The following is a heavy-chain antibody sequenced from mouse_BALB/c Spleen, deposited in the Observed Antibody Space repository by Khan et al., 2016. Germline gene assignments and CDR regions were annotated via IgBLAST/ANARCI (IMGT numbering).Heavy chain of an antibody. CDR2: INPNNGAT. J-gene: IGHJ2*01. CDR1: GYSFTAYY. D-gene: IGHD2-4*01. CDR3: ARDDYVI. V-gene: IGHV1-18*01. Sequence: VQLQQSDPDLVKPGASVKISCKASGYSFTAYYMYWVKQSHGKSLEWIGRINPNNGATTFNQKFKGKAILTVDKSSTTAYMELRSLASEDSAVYYCARDDYVIWGQGTTLTVAS.